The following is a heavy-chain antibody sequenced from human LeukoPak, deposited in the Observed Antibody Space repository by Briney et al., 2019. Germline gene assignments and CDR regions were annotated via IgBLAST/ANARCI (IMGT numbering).Heavy chain of an antibody. CDR3: ARVAVAGSSRLDY. CDR2: INHSGST. D-gene: IGHD6-19*01. Sequence: SETLSLTCAVYGGSFSGYYWSWIRQPPGKGLEWIGEINHSGSTNYNPSLKSRVTISVDTSNKQFSLKLSSVTAADTAVYYCARVAVAGSSRLDYWGQGTLVTVSS. CDR1: GGSFSGYY. J-gene: IGHJ4*02. V-gene: IGHV4-34*01.